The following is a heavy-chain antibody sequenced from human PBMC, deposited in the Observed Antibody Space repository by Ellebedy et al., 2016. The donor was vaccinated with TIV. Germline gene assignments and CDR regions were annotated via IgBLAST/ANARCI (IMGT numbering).Heavy chain of an antibody. Sequence: PGGSLRLSCATSGFAFSDYHMSWIRQAPGKGLEWLAYFDHSGHTVYYSDSVKGRFTISRDNIKRSVSLQMDGLRVEDTAVYYCATSENLKRFDHWGQGVLVTVSS. D-gene: IGHD1-1*01. J-gene: IGHJ4*02. CDR1: GFAFSDYH. CDR2: FDHSGHTV. V-gene: IGHV3-11*01. CDR3: ATSENLKRFDH.